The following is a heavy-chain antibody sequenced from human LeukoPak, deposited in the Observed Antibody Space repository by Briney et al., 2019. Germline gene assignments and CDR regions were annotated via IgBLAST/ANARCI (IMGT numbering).Heavy chain of an antibody. CDR1: GFTFSSYA. V-gene: IGHV3-30-3*01. J-gene: IGHJ2*01. Sequence: GGSLRLSCAASGFTFSSYAMHWVRQAPGKGLEWVAVISYDGSNKYYADSVKGRFTISRDNSKNTLYLQMNSLRAEDTAVYYCVDGSSSNWYFDLWGRGTLVTVSS. CDR3: VDGSSSNWYFDL. D-gene: IGHD6-6*01. CDR2: ISYDGSNK.